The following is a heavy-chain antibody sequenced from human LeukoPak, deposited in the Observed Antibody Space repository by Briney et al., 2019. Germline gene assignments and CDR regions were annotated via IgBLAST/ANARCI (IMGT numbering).Heavy chain of an antibody. CDR2: IKQDGSEK. Sequence: GGSLRLSCAASGFTFSSYWMSWVRQAPGKGLEWVANIKQDGSEKYYVDSVKGRFTISRDNAKNSLYLQMNSLRAEDTAVYYCARDGPPLEIYDFWSGYPTPIDYWGQGTLVTVPS. CDR1: GFTFSSYW. J-gene: IGHJ4*02. CDR3: ARDGPPLEIYDFWSGYPTPIDY. V-gene: IGHV3-7*01. D-gene: IGHD3-3*01.